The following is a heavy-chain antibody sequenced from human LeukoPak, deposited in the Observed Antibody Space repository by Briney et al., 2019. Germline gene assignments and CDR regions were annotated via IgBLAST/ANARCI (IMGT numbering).Heavy chain of an antibody. V-gene: IGHV3-21*04. D-gene: IGHD3-16*01. Sequence: PGRSLRLSCAASGFTFSSYGMNWVRQAPGKGPEWVSSISSSSSYIYYADSVKGRFTISRDNAKNSLYLQMSNLRAEDTAVYFCARGGGLDVWGQGATVTVSS. CDR2: ISSSSSYI. CDR1: GFTFSSYG. CDR3: ARGGGLDV. J-gene: IGHJ6*02.